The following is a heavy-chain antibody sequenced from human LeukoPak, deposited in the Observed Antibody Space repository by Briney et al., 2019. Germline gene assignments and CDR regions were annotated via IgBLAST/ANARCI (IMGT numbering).Heavy chain of an antibody. CDR1: GGSFSGYY. V-gene: IGHV4-34*01. CDR3: ARGLGYCSSTSCYTSEY. J-gene: IGHJ4*02. Sequence: SETLSLTCAVYGGSFSGYYWSWIRQPPGKGLEWIGEINHSGSTNYNPSLKGRVTISVDTSKNQFSLKLSSVTAADTAVYYCARGLGYCSSTSCYTSEYWGQGTLVTVSS. CDR2: INHSGST. D-gene: IGHD2-2*02.